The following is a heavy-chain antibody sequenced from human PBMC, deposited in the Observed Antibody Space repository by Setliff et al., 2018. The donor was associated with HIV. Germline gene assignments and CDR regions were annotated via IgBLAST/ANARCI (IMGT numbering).Heavy chain of an antibody. Sequence: SETLSLTCTVSGGSISSYYWSWIRQTPGKGLEWIGSISYSGNTYYHPSLQSRVTISLDMSKDQFSPKVKSVTAADTAIYYCARDPLYFDRSVYYSFFYLDYWGQGMLVTVSS. D-gene: IGHD3-22*01. CDR2: ISYSGNT. CDR1: GGSISSYY. V-gene: IGHV4-59*12. J-gene: IGHJ4*02. CDR3: ARDPLYFDRSVYYSFFYLDY.